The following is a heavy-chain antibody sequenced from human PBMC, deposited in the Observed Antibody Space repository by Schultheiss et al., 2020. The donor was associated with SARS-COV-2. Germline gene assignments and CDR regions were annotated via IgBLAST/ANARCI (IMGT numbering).Heavy chain of an antibody. CDR1: GGSISSGGYY. CDR3: ASSHDYGDYPDAFDI. D-gene: IGHD4-17*01. CDR2: IYHSGST. J-gene: IGHJ3*02. V-gene: IGHV4-39*07. Sequence: SETLSLTCTVSGGSISSGGYYWSWIRQAPGKGLEWIGSIYHSGSTYYNPSLKSRVTISVDTSKNQFSLKLSSVTAADTAVYYCASSHDYGDYPDAFDIWGQGTMVTVSS.